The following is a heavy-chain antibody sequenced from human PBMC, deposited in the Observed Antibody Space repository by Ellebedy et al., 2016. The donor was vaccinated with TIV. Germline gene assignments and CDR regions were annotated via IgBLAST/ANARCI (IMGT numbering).Heavy chain of an antibody. J-gene: IGHJ4*02. V-gene: IGHV3-11*06. D-gene: IGHD4-17*01. Sequence: GESLKISXAASGFTFSDYYMSWIRQAPGKGLEWVSYISSSSSYTNYADSVKGRFTISRDNAKNSLYLQMNSLRAEDTAVYYCARTDYGDYAYFDYWGQGTLVTVSS. CDR3: ARTDYGDYAYFDY. CDR2: ISSSSSYT. CDR1: GFTFSDYY.